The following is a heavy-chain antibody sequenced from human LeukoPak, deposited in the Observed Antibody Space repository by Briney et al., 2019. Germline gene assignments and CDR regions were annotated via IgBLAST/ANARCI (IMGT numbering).Heavy chain of an antibody. J-gene: IGHJ6*03. CDR1: GGSISSGGYY. CDR3: ARDRMIAAANSQYYYYYYYMDV. CDR2: IHHSGST. D-gene: IGHD6-13*01. V-gene: IGHV4-30-2*01. Sequence: PSETLSLTCTVSGGSISSGGYYWSWIRQPPGKGLEWIGYIHHSGSTYYNPSLKSRVTISVDRSKNQFSLKLSSVTAEDTAVYYCARDRMIAAANSQYYYYYYYMDVWGKGTTVTVSS.